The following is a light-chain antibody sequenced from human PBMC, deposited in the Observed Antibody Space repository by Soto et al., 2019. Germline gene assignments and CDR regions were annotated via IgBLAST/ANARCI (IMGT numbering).Light chain of an antibody. CDR3: MQGLQTRA. CDR1: QSLLHSNGYNY. CDR2: LGS. Sequence: DIVMTQSPLSLPVTPGEPASISCRSSQSLLHSNGYNYLDWYLQKPGQSPQLLIYLGSNRASGVPDRFSGSGSGTDFTLKISRLEAEDVGVYYCMQGLQTRAFGQGTRLEIK. V-gene: IGKV2-28*01. J-gene: IGKJ5*01.